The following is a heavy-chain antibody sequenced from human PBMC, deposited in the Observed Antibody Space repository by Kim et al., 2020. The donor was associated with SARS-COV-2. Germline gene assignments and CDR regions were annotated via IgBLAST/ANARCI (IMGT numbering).Heavy chain of an antibody. CDR1: GFSFSSNA. V-gene: IGHV3-30*04. CDR3: ARSYGSVSYPYVYGMDV. D-gene: IGHD3-10*01. Sequence: GGSLRLSCAASGFSFSSNAMHWVRQAPGKGLEWVALISYDGSNKYYADSVKGRFTISRDNSKNTLYLQMNSLRAEDTAVYYCARSYGSVSYPYVYGMDVWGQGTTVTVSS. CDR2: ISYDGSNK. J-gene: IGHJ6*02.